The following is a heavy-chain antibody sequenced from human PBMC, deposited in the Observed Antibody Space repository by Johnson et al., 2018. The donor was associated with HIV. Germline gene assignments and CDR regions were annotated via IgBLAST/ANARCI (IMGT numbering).Heavy chain of an antibody. CDR1: GFTVSNNF. D-gene: IGHD6-6*01. J-gene: IGHJ3*02. Sequence: VHLVESGGGLVQPGGSLRLSCAASGFTVSNNFMNWVRQAPGKGLEWVSTISGSCGSTYYADSVKGRFTISRHNSNNTLYLQMNSLKTEDTAVYYCARDSSNSFMFEMYAFDIWGQGTMVTVSS. V-gene: IGHV3-23*04. CDR3: ARDSSNSFMFEMYAFDI. CDR2: ISGSCGST.